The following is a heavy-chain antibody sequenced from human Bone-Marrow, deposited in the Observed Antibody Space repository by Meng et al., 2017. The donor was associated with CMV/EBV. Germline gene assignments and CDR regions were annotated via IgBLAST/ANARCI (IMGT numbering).Heavy chain of an antibody. CDR3: ALYCSGGCCYSSG. J-gene: IGHJ4*02. CDR2: IYSGGSST. CDR1: GFTFSSYA. D-gene: IGHD2-15*01. V-gene: IGHV3-23*03. Sequence: GGSLRLSCAASGFTFSSYAMSWVRQAPGKGLEWVSVIYSGGSSTYYADSVKGRFTISRDNSKNTLYLQMNSLRAEDTAVYYCALYCSGGCCYSSGWGQGTLVTVSS.